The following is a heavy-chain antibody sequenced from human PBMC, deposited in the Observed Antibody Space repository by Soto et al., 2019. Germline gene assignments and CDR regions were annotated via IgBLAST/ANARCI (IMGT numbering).Heavy chain of an antibody. Sequence: AETLSLTCTASGASISSYFWSWVRQPAGKRLEWIGRIYTSGSTNYNPSLKSRVTMSVDTSKNQFSLKLSSVTAADTAVYYCARLTGYSGYDYWGQGTLVTVSS. CDR1: GASISSYF. D-gene: IGHD5-12*01. CDR3: ARLTGYSGYDY. J-gene: IGHJ4*02. V-gene: IGHV4-4*07. CDR2: IYTSGST.